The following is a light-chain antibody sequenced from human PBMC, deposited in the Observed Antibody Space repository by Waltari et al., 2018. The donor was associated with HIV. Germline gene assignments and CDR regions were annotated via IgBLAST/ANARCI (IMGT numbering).Light chain of an antibody. V-gene: IGKV3-15*01. CDR3: QQYNNWPPFT. CDR1: QSVSSN. J-gene: IGKJ3*01. CDR2: VAS. Sequence: EIVMTQSPATLSVSPGERATLSCRASQSVSSNLAWYHQKPGQAPRLLIYVASTRATGIPARFSGSGSGTEFTLTISSLQSEDFAVDYCQQYNNWPPFTFGPGTKVDIK.